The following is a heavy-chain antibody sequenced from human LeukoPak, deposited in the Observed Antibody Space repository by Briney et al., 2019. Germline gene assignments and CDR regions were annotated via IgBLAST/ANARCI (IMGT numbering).Heavy chain of an antibody. CDR3: ARAPRYSKDAFDI. Sequence: PSETLSLTCTVSGGSISSSSYYWGWIRQPPGKGLEWIGSIYYSGSTYYNPSLKSRVTISVDTSKNQFSLKLSSVTAADTAVYYCARAPRYSKDAFDIWGQGTMVTVSS. CDR1: GGSISSSSYY. V-gene: IGHV4-39*07. J-gene: IGHJ3*02. D-gene: IGHD4-11*01. CDR2: IYYSGST.